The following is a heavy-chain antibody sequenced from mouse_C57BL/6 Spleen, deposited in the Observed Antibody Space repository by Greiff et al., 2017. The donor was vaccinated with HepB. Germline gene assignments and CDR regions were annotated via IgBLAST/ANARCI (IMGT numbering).Heavy chain of an antibody. CDR3: TRDISTTVVATQYYFDY. V-gene: IGHV1-15*01. CDR2: IDPETGGT. CDR1: GYTFTDYE. Sequence: VQVVESGAELVRPGASVTLSCKASGYTFTDYEMHWVKQTPVHGLEWIGAIDPETGGTAYNQKFKGKAILTADKSSSTAYMELRSLTSEDSAVYYCTRDISTTVVATQYYFDYWGQGTTLTVSS. D-gene: IGHD1-1*01. J-gene: IGHJ2*01.